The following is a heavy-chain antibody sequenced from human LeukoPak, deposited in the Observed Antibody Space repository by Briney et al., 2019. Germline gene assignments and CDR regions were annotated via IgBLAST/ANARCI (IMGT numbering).Heavy chain of an antibody. CDR3: ARQIGKIPTVTPRYFDY. CDR2: VWPDDSDT. Sequence: GESLKISCQASGYSFSSYWIGWVRQLPGKGLEWMGIVWPDDSDTRYSSSFEGQVTISADKSTNTAYLQWSSLRASDTATYYCARQIGKIPTVTPRYFDYWGLGTLVTVSS. D-gene: IGHD4-11*01. J-gene: IGHJ4*02. CDR1: GYSFSSYW. V-gene: IGHV5-51*01.